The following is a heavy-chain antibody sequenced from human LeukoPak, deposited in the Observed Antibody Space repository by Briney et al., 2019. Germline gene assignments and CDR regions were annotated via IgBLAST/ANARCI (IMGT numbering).Heavy chain of an antibody. V-gene: IGHV3-21*01. CDR1: ELTFSSYE. Sequence: PGGSLRLACAASELTFSSYEMIWVRQAPEKGLEWVSSISSSSSYIYYADSVKGRFTISRDNAKNSLYLQMNSLRAEDTAVYYCARAYNDAFDIWGQGTMVTVSS. J-gene: IGHJ3*02. CDR3: ARAYNDAFDI. D-gene: IGHD1-1*01. CDR2: ISSSSSYI.